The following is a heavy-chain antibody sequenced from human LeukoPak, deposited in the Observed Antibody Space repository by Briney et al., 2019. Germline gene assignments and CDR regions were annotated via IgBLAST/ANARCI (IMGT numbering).Heavy chain of an antibody. D-gene: IGHD2-2*01. V-gene: IGHV3-23*01. CDR2: ISGSGGST. J-gene: IGHJ5*02. CDR1: GFTFSSYA. Sequence: GGSLRLSCAASGFTFSSYAMTWVRQAPGKGLEWVSGISGSGGSTYYADSVKGRPTMSRDNSKNTLYLQMNSLRAEDTAVYYCAKGGSTNSSNWFDPWGQGTLVTVSS. CDR3: AKGGSTNSSNWFDP.